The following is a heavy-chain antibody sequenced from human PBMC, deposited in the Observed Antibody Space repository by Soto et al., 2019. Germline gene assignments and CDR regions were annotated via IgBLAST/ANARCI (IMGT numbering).Heavy chain of an antibody. CDR1: GFSLSSTAVG. V-gene: IGHV2-5*02. CDR3: AHGSGWLSDY. D-gene: IGHD6-19*01. J-gene: IGHJ4*02. CDR2: IYWDDDN. Sequence: QITLKESGPPLVKPTQTLTLTCTFSGFSLSSTAVGVNWIRQPPGKALEWLALIYWDDDNQYSPSLKSRLTITKHTSKNQVVLTMTNMDPVDTATYYCAHGSGWLSDYWGQGTLVTVSS.